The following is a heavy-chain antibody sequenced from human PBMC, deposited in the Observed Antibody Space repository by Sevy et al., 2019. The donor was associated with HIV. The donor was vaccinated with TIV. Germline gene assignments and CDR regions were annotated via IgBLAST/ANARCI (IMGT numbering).Heavy chain of an antibody. V-gene: IGHV4-4*07. Sequence: TLSLTCSVSGDSISSYYWSWIRQPAGKGLEWIGRIYDSASATYEPSLKSRVTMSLDTSKNQFSLKLNSVTAADTAVYYCARDRVTIFGVSIDYYFDYWGQGTLVTVSS. J-gene: IGHJ4*02. CDR1: GDSISSYY. CDR2: IYDSASA. CDR3: ARDRVTIFGVSIDYYFDY. D-gene: IGHD3-3*01.